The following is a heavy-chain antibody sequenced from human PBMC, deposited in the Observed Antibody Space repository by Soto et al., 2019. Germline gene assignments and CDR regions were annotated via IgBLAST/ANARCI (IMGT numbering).Heavy chain of an antibody. V-gene: IGHV4-59*01. CDR2: IYYSGST. J-gene: IGHJ5*02. CDR1: GGSISSYY. CDR3: ARARLSRSWWFDP. D-gene: IGHD3-10*01. Sequence: SETLSLTCTVSGGSISSYYWSWIRQPPGKGLEWIGYIYYSGSTNYNPSLKSRVTISVDTSKNQFSLKLSSVTAADTAVYYCARARLSRSWWFDPWGQGALVTVSS.